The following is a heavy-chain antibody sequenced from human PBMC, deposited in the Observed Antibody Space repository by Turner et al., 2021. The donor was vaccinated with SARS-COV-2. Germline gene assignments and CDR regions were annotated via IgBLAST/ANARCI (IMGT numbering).Heavy chain of an antibody. CDR1: GGSISSYY. J-gene: IGHJ4*02. Sequence: QVQLQESGPGLVKPSETLSLPCPVSGGSISSYYWSWIRQPPGKGLEWIGYIYYSGSTNYNPSLKSRVTISVDTSKNQFSLKLSSVTAADTAVYYCASYYYDSSGYHYAFDYWGQGTLVTVSS. CDR3: ASYYYDSSGYHYAFDY. CDR2: IYYSGST. V-gene: IGHV4-59*01. D-gene: IGHD3-22*01.